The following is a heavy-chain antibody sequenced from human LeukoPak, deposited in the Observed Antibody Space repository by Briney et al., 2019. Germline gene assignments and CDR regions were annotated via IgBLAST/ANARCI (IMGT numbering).Heavy chain of an antibody. J-gene: IGHJ5*02. V-gene: IGHV3-48*01. CDR2: ISSNSRTT. CDR1: GFIFSTYG. D-gene: IGHD3-9*01. Sequence: PGGSLRLSCEASGFIFSTYGMAWVRQAPGKGLEWISYISSNSRTTAYADSVRGRFTLSRDNAKNSLSLQINRLRADDTGVYYCARGPHDDATGYSFSWGQGTQVTVSS. CDR3: ARGPHDDATGYSFS.